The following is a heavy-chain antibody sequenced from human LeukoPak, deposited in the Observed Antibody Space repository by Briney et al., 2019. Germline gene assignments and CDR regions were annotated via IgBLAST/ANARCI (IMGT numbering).Heavy chain of an antibody. Sequence: GESLKISCKGSGYSFTTYWIGWVRQMPGKGLEWMGIIYPGDSDNRYNPSFQGQVTISADKSISTAYLQWSSLKASDTAMYYCARLGYDSSGYYYGSVFDIWGQGTMLTVSS. CDR3: ARLGYDSSGYYYGSVFDI. CDR2: IYPGDSDN. J-gene: IGHJ3*02. V-gene: IGHV5-51*01. CDR1: GYSFTTYW. D-gene: IGHD3-22*01.